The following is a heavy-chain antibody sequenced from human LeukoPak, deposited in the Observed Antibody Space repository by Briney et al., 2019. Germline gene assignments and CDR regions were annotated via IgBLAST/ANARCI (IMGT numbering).Heavy chain of an antibody. Sequence: PGGSLRLSCVTSGFTFNNYAMTWVRQAPGKGLEWVSGIDGSGGTYYADSVKGRFTISRDNSKNTLYLQMSSLRAEDTAVYYCAREEGGPGFDYWGQGTLLTVSS. CDR2: IDGSGGT. CDR1: GFTFNNYA. CDR3: AREEGGPGFDY. J-gene: IGHJ4*02. V-gene: IGHV3-23*01. D-gene: IGHD3-16*01.